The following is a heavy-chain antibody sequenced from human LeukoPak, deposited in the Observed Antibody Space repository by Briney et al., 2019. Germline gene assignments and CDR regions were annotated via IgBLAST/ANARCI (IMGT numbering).Heavy chain of an antibody. J-gene: IGHJ4*02. CDR3: ARVGYSGYDRGGFVDY. Sequence: GGSLRLSCAASGFTFSSYSMNWVRQAPGKGLEWVSSISSSSSYIYYADSVRGRFTISRDNAKNSLYLQMNSLSAEDTAVHYCARVGYSGYDRGGFVDYWGQGTLVTVSS. D-gene: IGHD5-12*01. CDR1: GFTFSSYS. V-gene: IGHV3-21*01. CDR2: ISSSSSYI.